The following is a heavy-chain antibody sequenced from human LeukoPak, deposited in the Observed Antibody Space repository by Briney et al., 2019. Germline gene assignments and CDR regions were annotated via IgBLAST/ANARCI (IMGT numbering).Heavy chain of an antibody. J-gene: IGHJ6*03. CDR2: IIPIFGTA. Sequence: GASVKVSCKASGGTFSSYAISWVRQAPRQGLEWMGGIIPIFGTANYAQKFQGRVTITTDESTSTAYMELSSLRSEDTAVHYCANSIAARYYYYTDVWGKGTTVTVSS. D-gene: IGHD6-6*01. CDR1: GGTFSSYA. CDR3: ANSIAARYYYYTDV. V-gene: IGHV1-69*05.